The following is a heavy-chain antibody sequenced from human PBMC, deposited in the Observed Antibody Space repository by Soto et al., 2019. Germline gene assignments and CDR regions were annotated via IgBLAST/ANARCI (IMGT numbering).Heavy chain of an antibody. CDR1: GGSISSGGYS. CDR2: IYHSGST. Sequence: QLQLQESGSGLVKPSQTLSLTCAVSGGSISSGGYSWSWIRQPPGKGLEWIGYIYHSGSTYYNPPPQSRVTISVDRSKNQFSLKLSSVAAADTAVYYCARGQVVAAQHWGQGTLVTVSS. J-gene: IGHJ4*02. D-gene: IGHD2-15*01. V-gene: IGHV4-30-2*01. CDR3: ARGQVVAAQH.